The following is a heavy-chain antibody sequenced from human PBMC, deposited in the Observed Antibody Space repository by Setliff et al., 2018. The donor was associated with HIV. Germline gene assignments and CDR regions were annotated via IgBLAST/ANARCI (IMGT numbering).Heavy chain of an antibody. CDR3: ARGGSGHYYYYYGMDV. Sequence: RASVKVSCKASGGTFSNYAISWVRQAPGQGLEWMGGIIPIFGTANYAQKFQGRVTITTDESTSTAYMELSSLRSEDTAVYYCARGGSGHYYYYYGMDVWGQGTTVTVSS. D-gene: IGHD2-15*01. CDR2: IIPIFGTA. V-gene: IGHV1-69*05. CDR1: GGTFSNYA. J-gene: IGHJ6*02.